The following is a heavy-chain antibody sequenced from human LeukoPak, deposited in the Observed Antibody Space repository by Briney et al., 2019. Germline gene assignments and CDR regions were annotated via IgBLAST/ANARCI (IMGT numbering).Heavy chain of an antibody. CDR1: GFSISNDW. CDR2: VKSRSAGETT. D-gene: IGHD3-10*01. J-gene: IGHJ4*02. CDR3: TLIQGWGSGSYYRDF. Sequence: GGSLRPSCAASGFSISNDWMSWVRRAPGKGLEWVARVKSRSAGETTDYAAPVKGRFTISRDDSKNTLYLQMNSLKTEDTAVYYCTLIQGWGSGSYYRDFWGQGTLVTVSS. V-gene: IGHV3-15*01.